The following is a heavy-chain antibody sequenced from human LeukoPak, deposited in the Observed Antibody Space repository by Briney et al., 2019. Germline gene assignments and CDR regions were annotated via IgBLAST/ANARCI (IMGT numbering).Heavy chain of an antibody. CDR3: ANGPPFGVVIISEYFQH. D-gene: IGHD3-3*01. J-gene: IGHJ1*01. CDR1: GFTFSSYG. Sequence: GGSLRLSCAASGFTFSSYGMHWVRQAPGKGLEWVAFIRYDGSNKYYADSVKGRFTISRDNSKNTLYLQMNSLRAEDTAVYYCANGPPFGVVIISEYFQHWGQGTLVTVSS. CDR2: IRYDGSNK. V-gene: IGHV3-30*02.